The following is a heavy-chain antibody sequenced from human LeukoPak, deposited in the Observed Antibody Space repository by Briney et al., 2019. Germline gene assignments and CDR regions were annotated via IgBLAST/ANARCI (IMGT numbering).Heavy chain of an antibody. D-gene: IGHD1-26*01. V-gene: IGHV4-31*03. CDR3: ARAIVGATTQRRNNWFAP. CDR2: IYYSGST. J-gene: IGHJ5*02. Sequence: SETLSLTCTVSGGSISSGGYYWSWIRQHPGKGLEWIGYIYYSGSTYYNPSLKSRVTISVDTSKNQFSLKLSSVTAADTAVCYCARAIVGATTQRRNNWFAPGGKETLVPVS. CDR1: GGSISSGGYY.